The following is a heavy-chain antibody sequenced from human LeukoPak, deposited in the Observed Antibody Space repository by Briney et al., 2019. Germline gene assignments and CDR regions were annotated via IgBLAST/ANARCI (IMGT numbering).Heavy chain of an antibody. CDR2: VNPTGGST. V-gene: IGHV1-46*01. Sequence: ASVKVSCKASGYTFTSYYLHWVRQAPGQGLEWIGIVNPTGGSTTYAQKFQGRVTMTRDTSTNTVYMELSSLRSDDTAVYYCAREEVAAPGTSHYYGMDVWGKGFTVTVSS. CDR1: GYTFTSYY. D-gene: IGHD6-19*01. CDR3: AREEVAAPGTSHYYGMDV. J-gene: IGHJ6*04.